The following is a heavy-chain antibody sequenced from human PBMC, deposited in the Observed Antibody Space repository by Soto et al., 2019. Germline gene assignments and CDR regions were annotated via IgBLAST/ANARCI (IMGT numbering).Heavy chain of an antibody. Sequence: PVGSLRLSCVGSGFTFSTYSINWVRQAPGKGLERVSSISSRSDIYYADSVKGRFTISRDNAKNSVSLQMNSLRAEDTAVYYCAREYTAWPLAYGLDVWGQGTTVTVSS. CDR1: GFTFSTYS. CDR3: AREYTAWPLAYGLDV. CDR2: ISSRSDI. V-gene: IGHV3-21*01. J-gene: IGHJ6*02. D-gene: IGHD2-2*02.